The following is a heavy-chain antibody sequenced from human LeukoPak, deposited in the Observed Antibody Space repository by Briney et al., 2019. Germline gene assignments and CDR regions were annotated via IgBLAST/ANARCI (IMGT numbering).Heavy chain of an antibody. CDR2: ISSSSSTI. CDR3: ARNPYSGSYPDYFDY. Sequence: PGGSLRLSCAASGFTFSSYSMNWVRQAPGKGLEWVSYISSSSSTIYYADSVKGRFTISRDNAKNSLYLQMNSLRAEDTAVYYCARNPYSGSYPDYFDYWGQGTLVTVSP. D-gene: IGHD1-26*01. J-gene: IGHJ4*02. V-gene: IGHV3-48*01. CDR1: GFTFSSYS.